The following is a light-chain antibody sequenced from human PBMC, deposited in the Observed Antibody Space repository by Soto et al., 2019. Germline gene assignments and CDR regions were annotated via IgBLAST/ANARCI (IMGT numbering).Light chain of an antibody. CDR3: QQYSSSPTLT. V-gene: IGKV3-20*01. CDR1: QSVSRS. J-gene: IGKJ4*01. CDR2: GAS. Sequence: EIVLTQSPGTLSLSPGERATLSCRASQSVSRSLALYQQKPGQAPRLIVYGASSRATGIPDRFSGSGSGTDFTLTISRLEPEDFAVYYGQQYSSSPTLTFGGGTKVDIK.